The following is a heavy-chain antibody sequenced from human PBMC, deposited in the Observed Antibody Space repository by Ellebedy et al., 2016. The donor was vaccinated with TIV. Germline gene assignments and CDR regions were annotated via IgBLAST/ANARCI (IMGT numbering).Heavy chain of an antibody. CDR3: ARDRSVVMASDAFDI. J-gene: IGHJ3*02. V-gene: IGHV3-21*04. Sequence: GESLKISCAASGFTFSSYSINWVRQAPGKGLEWVSSISSSSSYIYYADSVKGRFTISRDNAKNSLYLQMNSLRAEDTSLYYCARDRSVVMASDAFDIWGQGTMVTVSS. CDR2: ISSSSSYI. CDR1: GFTFSSYS. D-gene: IGHD4-23*01.